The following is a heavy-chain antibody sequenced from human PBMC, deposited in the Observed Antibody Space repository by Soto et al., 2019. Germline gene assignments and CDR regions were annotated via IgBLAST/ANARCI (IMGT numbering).Heavy chain of an antibody. Sequence: QVQLVQSGAEVKKPGSSVKVSCKASGGTFSSYTISWVRQAPGQGLEWMGRIIPILGIANYAQKFQGRVTITADKSTSTAYMELSSLRSEDTAVYYCASIPGSLDYDYSWGSYWGQGTLVTGSS. CDR1: GGTFSSYT. V-gene: IGHV1-69*02. CDR3: ASIPGSLDYDYSWGSY. D-gene: IGHD3-16*01. J-gene: IGHJ4*02. CDR2: IIPILGIA.